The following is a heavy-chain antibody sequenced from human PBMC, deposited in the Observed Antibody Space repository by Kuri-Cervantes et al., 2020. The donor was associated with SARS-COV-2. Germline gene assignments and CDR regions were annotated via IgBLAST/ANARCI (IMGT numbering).Heavy chain of an antibody. CDR1: GFSFSNYG. V-gene: IGHV3-30*03. CDR2: ISYEGSNK. D-gene: IGHD3-10*01. Sequence: GGSLRLSCAASGFSFSNYGMHWVRQAPGKGLEWVASISYEGSNKHYADSVKDRFTISRDYSRDTLYLQMNSLRAEDTAVYYCAREEVLNFDYWGQGTLVTVSS. J-gene: IGHJ4*02. CDR3: AREEVLNFDY.